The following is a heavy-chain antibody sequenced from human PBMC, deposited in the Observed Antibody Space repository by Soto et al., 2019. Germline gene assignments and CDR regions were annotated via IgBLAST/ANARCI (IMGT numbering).Heavy chain of an antibody. CDR1: GFTFSNYG. CDR2: ISYDGSNK. Sequence: AGGSLRLSCAACGFTFSNYGMHWVRQATGKGLEWVALISYDGSNKYYADSVKGRFTISRDNTKNTLYLQMNSLRAEDSAVYYCAKDLHSSGWAAYNFDYWGQGTLVTVSS. J-gene: IGHJ4*02. D-gene: IGHD6-25*01. V-gene: IGHV3-30*18. CDR3: AKDLHSSGWAAYNFDY.